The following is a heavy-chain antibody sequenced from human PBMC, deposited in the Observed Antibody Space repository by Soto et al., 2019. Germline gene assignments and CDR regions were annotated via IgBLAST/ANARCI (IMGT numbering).Heavy chain of an antibody. J-gene: IGHJ4*02. V-gene: IGHV3-23*01. CDR3: AQGEGTN. Sequence: EVQLLESGGDLVQPGGSLRLSCAASGFPFSDYAMNWVRQAPGRGLEWVAAISGSGSRTHYAGSVKGRFTIFRDNSKSTLFLQMNSLRPDDTAIYYCAQGEGTNWGQGTLVTVSS. CDR1: GFPFSDYA. CDR2: ISGSGSRT.